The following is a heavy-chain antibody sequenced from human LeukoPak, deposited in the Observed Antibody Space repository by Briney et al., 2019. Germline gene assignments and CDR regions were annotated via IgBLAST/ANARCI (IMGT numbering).Heavy chain of an antibody. D-gene: IGHD5-18*01. V-gene: IGHV3-21*01. CDR2: ISSSSSYI. CDR3: ARDRPPYSYGSFDY. Sequence: PGGSLRLSCAASGFTFSGYSMTWVRQAPGKGLEWVSSISSSSSYIYYADSVKGRFTISRDNAKNSLYLQMNSLRAEDTAVYYCARDRPPYSYGSFDYWGQGTLVTVSS. CDR1: GFTFSGYS. J-gene: IGHJ4*02.